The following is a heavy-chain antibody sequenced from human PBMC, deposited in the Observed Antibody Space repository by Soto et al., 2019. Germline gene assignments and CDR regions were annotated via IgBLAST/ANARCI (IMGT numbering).Heavy chain of an antibody. V-gene: IGHV3-74*01. J-gene: IGHJ4*02. Sequence: GGSLRLSCLGSGFTFSSFWMHWVRQAPGKGLVWVSRIKSDGSSTSYADSVKGRFTISRDNAQNTLYLQMNSLRAEDTAVYYCARDFPAFDYWGQGTLVTVSS. D-gene: IGHD2-2*01. CDR2: IKSDGSST. CDR3: ARDFPAFDY. CDR1: GFTFSSFW.